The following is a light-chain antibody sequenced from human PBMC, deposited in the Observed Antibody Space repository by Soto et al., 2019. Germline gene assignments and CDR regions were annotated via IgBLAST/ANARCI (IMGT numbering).Light chain of an antibody. CDR3: QQYYNWPPWT. CDR1: QSVSSN. V-gene: IGKV3-15*01. Sequence: EIVLTQSPATLSVSPGERATLSCRASQSVSSNLAWYQQKPGQAPRLLIYHASTRATGVPARFSGSGSGTEFTLTISSLQSEDFALYYCQQYYNWPPWTFG. J-gene: IGKJ1*01. CDR2: HAS.